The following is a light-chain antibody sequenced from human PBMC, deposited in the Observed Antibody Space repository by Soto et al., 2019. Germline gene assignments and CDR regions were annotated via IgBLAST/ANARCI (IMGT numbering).Light chain of an antibody. J-gene: IGLJ3*02. CDR2: DVT. CDR1: SSDVGGNKY. CDR3: CSYAGTYTFV. Sequence: QSVLTQPASVSGSPGQSITISCTGTSSDVGGNKYVSWYQQYPGKAPKLMIYDVTKRPSGVPDRFSGSKSGNTASLTISGLQADDEADYYCCSYAGTYTFVFGGGTKVTVL. V-gene: IGLV2-11*01.